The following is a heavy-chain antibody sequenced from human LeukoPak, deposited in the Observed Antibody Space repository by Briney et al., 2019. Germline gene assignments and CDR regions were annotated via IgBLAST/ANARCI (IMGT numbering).Heavy chain of an antibody. CDR2: IKQDGNEK. Sequence: PGGSLRLSCAAYGFTFSSYWMSWVRQAPGKGLEWVANIKQDGNEKYYVDSVKGRFTISRDNAKNSLYLQMNSLRAEDTAVYYCASERPSSSWYDFWGQGTLVTVSS. CDR3: ASERPSSSWYDF. CDR1: GFTFSSYW. D-gene: IGHD6-13*01. J-gene: IGHJ5*01. V-gene: IGHV3-7*01.